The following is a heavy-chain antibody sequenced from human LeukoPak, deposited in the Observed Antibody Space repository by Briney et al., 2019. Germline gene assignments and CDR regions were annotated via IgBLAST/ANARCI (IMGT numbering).Heavy chain of an antibody. Sequence: GASEKVSCKASGYTFTGYYMHWVRQAPGQGLEWMGWINPNSGGTNYAQKFQGRVTMTRDTSISTAYMELSRLRSDDTAVYYCARDLVVGYCSGGSCYSGLYYFDYWGQGTLVTVSS. V-gene: IGHV1-2*02. CDR3: ARDLVVGYCSGGSCYSGLYYFDY. CDR2: INPNSGGT. J-gene: IGHJ4*02. CDR1: GYTFTGYY. D-gene: IGHD2-15*01.